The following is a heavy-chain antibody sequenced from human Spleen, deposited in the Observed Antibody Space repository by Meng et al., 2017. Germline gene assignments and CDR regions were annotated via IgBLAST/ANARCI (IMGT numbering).Heavy chain of an antibody. J-gene: IGHJ6*02. V-gene: IGHV3-23*01. CDR3: AKVIFYDFTSYYYYGMDV. CDR2: ISDSGGNT. Sequence: GASLKISCAASGFTFSSYAMSWVRQAPGKGLEWVSAISDSGGNTYYADSVKGRFTISRENSKDTLYLQMNSLRAEDTAVYYCAKVIFYDFTSYYYYGMDVWGLGTTVTVSS. CDR1: GFTFSSYA. D-gene: IGHD3-3*01.